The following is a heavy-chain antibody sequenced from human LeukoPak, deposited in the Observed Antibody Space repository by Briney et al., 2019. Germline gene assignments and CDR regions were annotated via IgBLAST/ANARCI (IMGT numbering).Heavy chain of an antibody. D-gene: IGHD6-19*01. CDR1: GFSLSSYG. J-gene: IGHJ4*02. CDR2: IWYDGSDS. CDR3: ARDHTPYSYSSGYFDY. Sequence: HPGRSLRLSCVASGFSLSSYGIHWVRQAPGKGLEWVAVIWYDGSDSYYADSVKGRFTISRDNSRNTLYLQMNSLRAEDTAVYYCARDHTPYSYSSGYFDYWGQGTLVTVSS. V-gene: IGHV3-33*01.